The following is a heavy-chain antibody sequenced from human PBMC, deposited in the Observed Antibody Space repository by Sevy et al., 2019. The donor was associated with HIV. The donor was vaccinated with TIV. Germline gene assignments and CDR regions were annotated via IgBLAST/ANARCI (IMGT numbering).Heavy chain of an antibody. Sequence: SDSLSLTCTVSGGSITSLYWNWIRQPPGKGLEWIANIYYNGHINYNPSLKSRVTLSLDTSKNQFFLRLSSVTAADTAMYYCAGENAWGRGYSWGQGTLVTVSS. D-gene: IGHD1-26*01. CDR2: IYYNGHI. J-gene: IGHJ4*02. V-gene: IGHV4-59*08. CDR3: AGENAWGRGYS. CDR1: GGSITSLY.